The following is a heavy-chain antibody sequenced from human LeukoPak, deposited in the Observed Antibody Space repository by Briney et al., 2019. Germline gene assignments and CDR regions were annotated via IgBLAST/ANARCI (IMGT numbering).Heavy chain of an antibody. Sequence: ASVKVSCKASGYTFTGYYTHWVRQAPGQGLEWMGWINPNSGGTNYAQKFQGRVTMTRDTSISTAYMELSRLRSDDTAVYYCARSSPYYYGSGSYRVLFYWGQGTLVTVSS. V-gene: IGHV1-2*02. CDR1: GYTFTGYY. J-gene: IGHJ4*02. CDR3: ARSSPYYYGSGSYRVLFY. D-gene: IGHD3-10*01. CDR2: INPNSGGT.